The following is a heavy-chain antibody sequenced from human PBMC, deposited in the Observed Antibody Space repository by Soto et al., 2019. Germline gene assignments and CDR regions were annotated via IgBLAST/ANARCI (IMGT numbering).Heavy chain of an antibody. Sequence: VSVGSITSYHWSWIRQFPGKGLELIAYTAYTVNTNCNPSLKRRVTISMDTPKNQLARKLASMTAADTAVSYCARDMHAGLTNYFDPWGQGPLVTVSS. CDR3: ARDMHAGLTNYFDP. CDR2: TAYTVNT. D-gene: IGHD4-4*01. J-gene: IGHJ5*02. V-gene: IGHV4-59*01. CDR1: VGSITSYH.